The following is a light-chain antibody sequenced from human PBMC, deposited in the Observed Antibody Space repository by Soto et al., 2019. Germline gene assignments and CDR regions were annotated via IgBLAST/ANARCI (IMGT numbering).Light chain of an antibody. CDR1: QSISSW. CDR2: KAS. Sequence: DIQMTQSPSTLSASVGDRVTITCRASQSISSWLAWYQQKPGQAPKLLIYKASSLESGVPSRFSGSGSGTEFTLTISSLQPDDFATYYCQQYNSIPVYTFGQGTKLEIK. CDR3: QQYNSIPVYT. V-gene: IGKV1-5*03. J-gene: IGKJ2*01.